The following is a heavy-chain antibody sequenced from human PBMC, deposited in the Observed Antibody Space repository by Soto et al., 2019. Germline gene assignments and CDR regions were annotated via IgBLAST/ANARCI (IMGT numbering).Heavy chain of an antibody. D-gene: IGHD1-1*01. Sequence: PGGSLRMFYAASGFTFDEYAMHLVRQVPGKVLEWVSVITWVGGTTYLADSERGRFTTSRDNSKNSLFLQMNSLRAEDTALYYCATADGESRWNDRGPFDIWGQGTLVTVAS. CDR1: GFTFDEYA. CDR3: ATADGESRWNDRGPFDI. CDR2: ITWVGGTT. V-gene: IGHV3-43D*04. J-gene: IGHJ3*02.